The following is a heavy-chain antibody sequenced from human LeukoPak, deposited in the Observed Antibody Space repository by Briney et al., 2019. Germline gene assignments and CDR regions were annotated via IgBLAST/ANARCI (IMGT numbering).Heavy chain of an antibody. Sequence: SETLSLTCAVYGGSFSGYYWSWIRQPPGKGLEWIGEINHSGSTNYNPSLKSRVTISVDTSKNQFSLKLSSVTAADTAVYYCARVDDTAMVSYAFDIWGQGTMVTVSS. D-gene: IGHD5-18*01. CDR1: GGSFSGYY. V-gene: IGHV4-34*01. CDR3: ARVDDTAMVSYAFDI. J-gene: IGHJ3*02. CDR2: INHSGST.